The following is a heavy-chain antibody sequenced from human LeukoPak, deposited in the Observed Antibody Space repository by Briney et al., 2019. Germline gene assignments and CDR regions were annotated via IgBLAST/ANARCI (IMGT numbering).Heavy chain of an antibody. Sequence: SETLSLTCAVYGGSFSGYYWSWIRQPPGKGLEWFGEINHSGSTNYNPSLKSRVTISVDTSKNQFSLKLSSVTAADTAVYYCAREVVVAATGFRRFDPWGQGTLVTVSS. V-gene: IGHV4-34*01. CDR2: INHSGST. CDR3: AREVVVAATGFRRFDP. CDR1: GGSFSGYY. J-gene: IGHJ5*02. D-gene: IGHD2-15*01.